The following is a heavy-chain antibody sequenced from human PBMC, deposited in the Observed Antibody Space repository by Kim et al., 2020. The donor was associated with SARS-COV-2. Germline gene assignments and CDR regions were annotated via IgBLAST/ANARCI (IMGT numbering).Heavy chain of an antibody. J-gene: IGHJ2*01. CDR3: TRHRSPVTSSWY. CDR2: IYYSGVT. Sequence: SETLSLTCTASGGSINYNSYNWDWIRQPPGKGLEWIGSIYYSGVTYYNPSLKSRVTISVDTSKNQFSLNLKSVTAADTALYYCTRHRSPVTSSWY. V-gene: IGHV4-39*01. CDR1: GGSINYNSYN. D-gene: IGHD2-2*01.